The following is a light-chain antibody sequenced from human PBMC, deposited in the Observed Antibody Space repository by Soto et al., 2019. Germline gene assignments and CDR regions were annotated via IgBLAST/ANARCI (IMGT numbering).Light chain of an antibody. Sequence: QSVLTQPASVSGSPGQSITISCTGTSSDVGGYNYVSWYQQHPGKAPKLMIYDVSNRPSGVSNRFSGSKSGNTASLTISGLQAEYEADYYCSSYTSSSTPVFGGGTKLTV. CDR2: DVS. CDR3: SSYTSSSTPV. V-gene: IGLV2-14*01. CDR1: SSDVGGYNY. J-gene: IGLJ2*01.